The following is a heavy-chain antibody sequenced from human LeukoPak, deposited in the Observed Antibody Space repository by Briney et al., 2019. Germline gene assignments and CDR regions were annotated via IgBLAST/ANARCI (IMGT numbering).Heavy chain of an antibody. D-gene: IGHD6-13*01. CDR2: ISSSSSYI. V-gene: IGHV3-21*01. CDR1: GFTFSSYS. CDR3: ASTYSTDDFDY. Sequence: GGSPRLSCAASGFTFSSYSMNWVRQAPGKGLEWVSSISSSSSYIYYADSVKGRFTISRDNAKNSLYLQMNSLRAEDTAVYYCASTYSTDDFDYWGQGTLVTVSS. J-gene: IGHJ4*02.